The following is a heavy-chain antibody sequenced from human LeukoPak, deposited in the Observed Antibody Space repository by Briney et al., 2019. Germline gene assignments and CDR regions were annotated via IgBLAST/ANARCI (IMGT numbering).Heavy chain of an antibody. CDR1: GVSISSGGYS. CDR2: IYYSGST. J-gene: IGHJ4*02. CDR3: ARLLPNTMDFDY. Sequence: PSQTLSLTCAVSGVSISSGGYSWSWIRQPPGKGLEWIGYIYYSGSTNYNPSLKSRVTISVDTSKNQFSLKLSSVTAADTAVYYCARLLPNTMDFDYWGQGTLVTVSS. V-gene: IGHV4-61*08. D-gene: IGHD3-10*01.